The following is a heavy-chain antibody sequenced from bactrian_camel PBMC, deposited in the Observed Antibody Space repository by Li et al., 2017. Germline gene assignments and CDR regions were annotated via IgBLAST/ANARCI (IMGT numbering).Heavy chain of an antibody. Sequence: HVQLVESGGGSVQAGGSLRLSCTLSGYTYSSGCVAWFRQAPGKEREGVAAIIGDGRISYGDSVKGRFIISKDSAKNTLYLQMNNLKVEDTAMYYCAADGVNLQLARGDNYWGQGTQVTVS. J-gene: IGHJ4*01. CDR3: AADGVNLQLARGDNY. V-gene: IGHV3S26*01. D-gene: IGHD6*01. CDR1: GYTYSSGC. CDR2: IIGDGRI.